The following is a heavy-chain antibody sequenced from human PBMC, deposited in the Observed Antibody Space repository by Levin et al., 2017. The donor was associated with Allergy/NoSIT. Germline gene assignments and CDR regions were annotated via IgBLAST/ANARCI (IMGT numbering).Heavy chain of an antibody. D-gene: IGHD3-10*01. J-gene: IGHJ4*02. V-gene: IGHV4-30-4*01. CDR2: IYYSGST. CDR1: GGSISSGDYY. Sequence: SETLSLTCTVSGGSISSGDYYWSWIRQPPGKGLEWIGYIYYSGSTYYNPSLKSRVTISVDTSKNQFSLKLSSVTAADTAVYYCARDRTHSGSYLGNWGQGTLVTVSS. CDR3: ARDRTHSGSYLGN.